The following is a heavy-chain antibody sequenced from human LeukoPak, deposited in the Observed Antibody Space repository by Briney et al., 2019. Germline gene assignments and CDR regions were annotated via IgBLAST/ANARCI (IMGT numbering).Heavy chain of an antibody. Sequence: GGSLRLSCAASRFTFSTYWMHWVRQAPGKGLVWVSRINSDGSSTGYADSVKGRFTISRDNSKNTLYLQMNSLRAEDTAVYYCAKDREVWYGPGTFDYWGQGTLVTVSS. J-gene: IGHJ4*02. CDR2: INSDGSST. V-gene: IGHV3-74*01. CDR1: RFTFSTYW. D-gene: IGHD3-16*01. CDR3: AKDREVWYGPGTFDY.